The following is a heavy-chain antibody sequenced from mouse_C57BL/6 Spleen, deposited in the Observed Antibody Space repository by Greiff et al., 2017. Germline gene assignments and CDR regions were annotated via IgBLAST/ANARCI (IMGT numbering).Heavy chain of an antibody. CDR3: ARGYSNSYWYFDV. J-gene: IGHJ1*03. CDR1: GYTFTDYN. V-gene: IGHV1-18*01. CDR2: INPNNGGT. D-gene: IGHD2-5*01. Sequence: EVKLQESGPELVKPGASVKIPCKASGYTFTDYNMDWVKQSHGKSLEWIGDINPNNGGTIYNQKFKGKATLTVDKSSSTAYMELRSLTSEDTAVYYCARGYSNSYWYFDVWGTGTTVTVSS.